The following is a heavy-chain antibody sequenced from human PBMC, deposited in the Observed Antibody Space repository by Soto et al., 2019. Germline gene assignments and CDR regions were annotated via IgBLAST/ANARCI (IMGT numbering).Heavy chain of an antibody. CDR1: GGSVSSGSYY. Sequence: QVQLQESGPGLVKPSETLSLTCTVSGGSVSSGSYYWSWIRQPPGKGLEWIGYIYYSGSTSYNPSLKSRVPISVDTSKNQFSLKLSSVTAADTAVYYCARVNEFDLDYWGQGTLVTVSS. J-gene: IGHJ4*02. V-gene: IGHV4-61*01. CDR3: ARVNEFDLDY. CDR2: IYYSGST. D-gene: IGHD2-8*01.